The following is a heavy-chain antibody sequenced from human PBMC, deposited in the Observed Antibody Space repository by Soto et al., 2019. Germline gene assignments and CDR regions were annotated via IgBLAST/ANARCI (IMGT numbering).Heavy chain of an antibody. D-gene: IGHD2-15*01. CDR2: ISWNSNII. CDR1: GFTFDDYA. V-gene: IGHV3-9*01. CDR3: AKGGPDGFCSGGRCYFDY. J-gene: IGHJ4*02. Sequence: EVQLVESGGGLVQPGRSLRLSCAASGFTFDDYAMHWVRRVPGKGLEWVSSISWNSNIIGYADSVKGRFTISRDNAKDSLYLQMNSLRPDDTGLYYCAKGGPDGFCSGGRCYFDYWGQGTLVTVSS.